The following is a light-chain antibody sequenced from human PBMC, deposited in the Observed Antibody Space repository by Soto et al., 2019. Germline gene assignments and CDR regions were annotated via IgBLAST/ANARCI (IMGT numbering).Light chain of an antibody. V-gene: IGLV1-40*01. J-gene: IGLJ2*01. Sequence: QPVLTQPPSVSGAPGQRVTISCTGSSSNIGAGYDVHWYQQLPGRAPKLLIYGNTNRPSGVPDRFSGSKSGTSASLAIPGLQAEDEADYYCLSFDSSLSVVFGGWTKLTVL. CDR1: SSNIGAGYD. CDR2: GNT. CDR3: LSFDSSLSVV.